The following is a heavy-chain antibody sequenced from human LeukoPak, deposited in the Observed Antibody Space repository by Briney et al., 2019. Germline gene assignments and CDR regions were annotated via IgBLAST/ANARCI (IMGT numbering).Heavy chain of an antibody. J-gene: IGHJ3*02. CDR3: ARDEVVPAASYAFDI. CDR2: ISSSSSTI. V-gene: IGHV3-48*01. Sequence: QSGGSLRLSCAASGLTFSIYSMNWVRQAPGKGLEWVSYISSSSSTIYYADSVKGRFTISRDNAKNSLYLQMNSLRAEDTAVYYCARDEVVPAASYAFDIWGQGTMVIVSS. D-gene: IGHD2-2*01. CDR1: GLTFSIYS.